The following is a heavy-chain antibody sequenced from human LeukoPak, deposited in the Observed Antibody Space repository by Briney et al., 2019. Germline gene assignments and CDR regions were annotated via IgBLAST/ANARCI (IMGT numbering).Heavy chain of an antibody. D-gene: IGHD6-13*01. V-gene: IGHV4-30-4*08. Sequence: KPSQTLSLTCNVSGGSISNGDYYWSWIRQPPRKGLEWIGYIYYGGSAYYNPSLKSRVTISVDTSKNQFSLNLTSMTAADTAVYYCAREPGSSSWFDYWGQGTLVTVSS. CDR3: AREPGSSSWFDY. CDR2: IYYGGSA. J-gene: IGHJ4*02. CDR1: GGSISNGDYY.